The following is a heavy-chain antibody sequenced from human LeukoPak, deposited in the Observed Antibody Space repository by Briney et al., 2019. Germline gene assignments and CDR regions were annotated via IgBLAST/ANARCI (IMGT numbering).Heavy chain of an antibody. D-gene: IGHD5-24*01. CDR3: VRDGSAYNFDY. J-gene: IGHJ4*02. V-gene: IGHV3-74*01. CDR2: INNDGSYI. CDR1: GFTVSSNY. Sequence: GGSLRLSCAASGFTVSSNYMSWVRQAPGKGLEWVSRINNDGSYINYAESVKGRFTLSRDNTKNTLTLQMNSLRAEDTAVYFCVRDGSAYNFDYWGQGVLVTVSS.